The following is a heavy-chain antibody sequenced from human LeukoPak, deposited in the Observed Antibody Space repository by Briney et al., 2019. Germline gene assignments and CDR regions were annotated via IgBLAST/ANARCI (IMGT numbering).Heavy chain of an antibody. J-gene: IGHJ4*02. CDR2: ISAYNGNT. Sequence: ASVKVSCKASGYTFTSYGISWVRQAPGQGLEWMGWISAYNGNTNYAQKLQGRVTMTTDTSTSTAYMELRSLRSDDTAVYYCARDRIAVAGTVRVLDYWGQGTLVTVSS. V-gene: IGHV1-18*01. CDR1: GYTFTSYG. CDR3: ARDRIAVAGTVRVLDY. D-gene: IGHD6-19*01.